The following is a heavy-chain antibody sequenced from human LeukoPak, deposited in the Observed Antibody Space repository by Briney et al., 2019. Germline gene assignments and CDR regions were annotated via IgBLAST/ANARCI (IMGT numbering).Heavy chain of an antibody. CDR3: ARDGARGYSGLFDY. CDR2: IYSGGST. D-gene: IGHD5-18*01. V-gene: IGHV3-66*01. Sequence: GGSLRLSCAASGFTVSRNYMSWVRQAPGKGLEWVSVIYSGGSTYYADSVKGRFTISRDNSKNTLYLQMNSLRAEDTAVYYCARDGARGYSGLFDYWGQGTLVTVPS. CDR1: GFTVSRNY. J-gene: IGHJ4*02.